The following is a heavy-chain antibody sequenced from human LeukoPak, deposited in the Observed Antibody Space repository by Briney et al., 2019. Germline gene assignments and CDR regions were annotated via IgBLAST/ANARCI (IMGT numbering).Heavy chain of an antibody. CDR3: AGVEYSGWNLEY. CDR1: GFTFRSYW. CDR2: INQGGSVQ. D-gene: IGHD5-12*01. V-gene: IGHV3-7*01. Sequence: TGGSLRLSCAASGFTFRSYWMSWVRQAPGKGLEWVANINQGGSVQYYMDSVKGRFTISRDDAKNSLYVQMNSLRDEDTAVYYCAGVEYSGWNLEYWGQGTLVTVSS. J-gene: IGHJ4*02.